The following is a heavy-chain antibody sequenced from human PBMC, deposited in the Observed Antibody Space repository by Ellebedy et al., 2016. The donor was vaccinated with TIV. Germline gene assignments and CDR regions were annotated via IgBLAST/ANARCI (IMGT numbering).Heavy chain of an antibody. Sequence: GESLKISCAGSGFTFSDYYMTWVRQAPGKGLEWVSYITNTCSTISYADSVKGRFTVARDNSKNSLYLQMNNLRGEDAAVYYCGRAREPGYFAYYYYGMDVWGQGTTVTVSS. CDR1: GFTFSDYY. CDR2: ITNTCSTI. D-gene: IGHD3-9*01. CDR3: GRAREPGYFAYYYYGMDV. V-gene: IGHV3-11*01. J-gene: IGHJ6*02.